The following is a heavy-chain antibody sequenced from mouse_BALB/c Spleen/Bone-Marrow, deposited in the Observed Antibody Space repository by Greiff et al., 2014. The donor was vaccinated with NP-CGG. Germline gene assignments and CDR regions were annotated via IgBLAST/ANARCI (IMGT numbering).Heavy chain of an antibody. CDR1: GFTLSDYY. V-gene: IGHV5-12*02. D-gene: IGHD2-3*01. J-gene: IGHJ3*01. CDR3: ARPLYDGYYVAY. CDR2: ISNGGGST. Sequence: EVKLVESGGGLVQPGGSLKLSCATSGFTLSDYYMYWVRQTPEKRLEWVAYISNGGGSTYYPDTVKGRFTISRDNAKNTLYLQMSRLKSEDTAMYYCARPLYDGYYVAYWGQGTLVTVAA.